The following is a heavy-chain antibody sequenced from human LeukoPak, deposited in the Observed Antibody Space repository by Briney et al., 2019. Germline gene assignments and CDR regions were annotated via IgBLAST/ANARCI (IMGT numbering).Heavy chain of an antibody. CDR1: GFTFSIYT. J-gene: IGHJ4*02. CDR3: ARDLAWGGY. D-gene: IGHD7-27*01. Sequence: GGSLRLSCVASGFTFSIYTMSWVRPAPGKGLEWVSSITSSSSSMYSADSVKGRLTIPRDNAKNSLYLQMNSLRAEDTAVYYCARDLAWGGYWGQGTLVTVSS. V-gene: IGHV3-21*01. CDR2: ITSSSSSM.